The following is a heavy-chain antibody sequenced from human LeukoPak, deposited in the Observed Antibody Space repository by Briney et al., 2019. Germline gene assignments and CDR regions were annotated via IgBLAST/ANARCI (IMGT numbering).Heavy chain of an antibody. Sequence: PSETLSLTCTVSGGSITSISYHWGWIRQPPGQGPEWIGSMHHSGATYYNPSLKSRVTMSVDTSRNQFSLNLSSVTAADTAVYYCARDSLSRGGYWGQGTLVTVSS. CDR1: GGSITSISYH. J-gene: IGHJ4*02. CDR2: MHHSGAT. V-gene: IGHV4-39*07. CDR3: ARDSLSRGGY. D-gene: IGHD2/OR15-2a*01.